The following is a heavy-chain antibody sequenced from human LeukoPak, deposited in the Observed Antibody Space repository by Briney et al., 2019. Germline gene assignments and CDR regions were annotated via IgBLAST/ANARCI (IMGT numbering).Heavy chain of an antibody. D-gene: IGHD2-2*01. CDR3: ARGLLSCSSTSCYVDY. CDR2: ISWNSGSI. V-gene: IGHV3-9*01. CDR1: GFTFDDYA. Sequence: GGSLRLSCAASGFTFDDYAMHWVRQAPGKGLEWVSGISWNSGSIGYADSVKGRFTISRDNAKNSLYLQMNSLRAGDTAVYYCARGLLSCSSTSCYVDYWGQGTLVTVSS. J-gene: IGHJ4*02.